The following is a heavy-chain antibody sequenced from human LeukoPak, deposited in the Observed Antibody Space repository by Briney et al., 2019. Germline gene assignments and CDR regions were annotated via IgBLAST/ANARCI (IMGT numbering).Heavy chain of an antibody. V-gene: IGHV4-34*01. Sequence: PSETLSLTCAVCGGSFSGYYWSWIRQPPGKGLEWIGVINHSGSTNYNPSLKSRVTISVDTSKNQFSLKLSSVTAADTAVYYCAREDHYYGSGSYSWFDLWGQGTLVTVSS. J-gene: IGHJ5*02. CDR2: INHSGST. D-gene: IGHD3-10*01. CDR3: AREDHYYGSGSYSWFDL. CDR1: GGSFSGYY.